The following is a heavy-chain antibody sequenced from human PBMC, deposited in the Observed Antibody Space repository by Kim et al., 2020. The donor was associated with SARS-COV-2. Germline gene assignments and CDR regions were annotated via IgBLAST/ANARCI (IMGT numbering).Heavy chain of an antibody. J-gene: IGHJ6*01. CDR2: INHSGST. CDR3: ARGPGIQLWPRCYYYGMD. D-gene: IGHD5-18*01. Sequence: SETLSLTCAVYGGSFSGYYWSWIRQPPGKGLEWIGEINHSGSTNYNPSLKSRVTISVDTSKNQFSLKLSSVTAADTAVYYCARGPGIQLWPRCYYYGMD. CDR1: GGSFSGYY. V-gene: IGHV4-34*01.